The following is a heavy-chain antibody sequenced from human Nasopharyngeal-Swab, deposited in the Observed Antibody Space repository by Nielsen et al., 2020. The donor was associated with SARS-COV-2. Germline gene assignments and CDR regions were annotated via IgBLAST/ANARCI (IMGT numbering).Heavy chain of an antibody. CDR3: AQIPPLDYYFDY. V-gene: IGHV2-70*01. J-gene: IGHJ4*02. Sequence: WIRQPPGKALEWLALIDWDDDKYYSTYLKTRLTISKDTSKNQEVLTMTNMDPVDTATYSCAQIPPLDYYFDYWGQGTLVTVSS. CDR2: IDWDDDK. D-gene: IGHD3/OR15-3a*01.